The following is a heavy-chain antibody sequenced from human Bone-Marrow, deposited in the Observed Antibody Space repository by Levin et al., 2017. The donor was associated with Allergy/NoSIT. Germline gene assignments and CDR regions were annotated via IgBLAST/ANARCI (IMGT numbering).Heavy chain of an antibody. J-gene: IGHJ4*02. D-gene: IGHD4-17*01. Sequence: ISCKASGGTFSSYAISWVRQAPGQGLEWMGGIIPIFGTANYAQKFQGRVTITADESTSTAYMELSSLRSEDTAVYYCARRSVDYGDPNDYWGQGTLVTVSS. CDR1: GGTFSSYA. CDR2: IIPIFGTA. CDR3: ARRSVDYGDPNDY. V-gene: IGHV1-69*01.